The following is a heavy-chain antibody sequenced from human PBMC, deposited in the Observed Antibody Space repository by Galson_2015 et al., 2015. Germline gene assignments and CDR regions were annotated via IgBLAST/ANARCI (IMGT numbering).Heavy chain of an antibody. CDR1: GFTFSRYW. J-gene: IGHJ4*02. CDR2: IKQDGSEK. V-gene: IGHV3-7*01. Sequence: SLRLSCAASGFTFSRYWMTWVRQAPGKGLEWVANIKQDGSEKCYGDSVKGRFTISRDNGRNSMYLQMNSLRAEDTAVYYCAKDETSPLDYWGQGTLVTVSS. CDR3: AKDETSPLDY. D-gene: IGHD6-6*01.